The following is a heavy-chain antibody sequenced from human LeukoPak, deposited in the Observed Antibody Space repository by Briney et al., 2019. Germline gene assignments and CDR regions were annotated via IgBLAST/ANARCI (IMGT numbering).Heavy chain of an antibody. Sequence: PSETLSLTCAVYGGSFSGYYWSWIRQPPGKGLEWIGEINHSGSTNYNPSLKSRVTISVDTSKNQFSLKLSSVTAADTAVYYCARGAGYGYRSYYYYYMDVWGKGTTVTVSS. CDR3: ARGAGYGYRSYYYYYMDV. V-gene: IGHV4-34*01. D-gene: IGHD5-18*01. J-gene: IGHJ6*03. CDR2: INHSGST. CDR1: GGSFSGYY.